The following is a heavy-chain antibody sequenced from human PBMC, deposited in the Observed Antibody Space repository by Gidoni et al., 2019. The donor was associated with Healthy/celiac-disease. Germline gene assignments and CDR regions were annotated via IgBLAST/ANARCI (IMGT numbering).Heavy chain of an antibody. V-gene: IGHV4-31*03. CDR1: GGSISSGGYY. CDR3: ARTSRNAVTTMIVVFDI. CDR2: IYYSGST. D-gene: IGHD3-22*01. Sequence: QVQLQESGPGLVKPSQTLSLTCTVSGGSISSGGYYWSWIRQHPGKGLEWIGYIYYSGSTYYNPSLKSRVTISVDTSKNQFSLKLSSVTAADTAVYYCARTSRNAVTTMIVVFDIWGQGTMVTVSS. J-gene: IGHJ3*02.